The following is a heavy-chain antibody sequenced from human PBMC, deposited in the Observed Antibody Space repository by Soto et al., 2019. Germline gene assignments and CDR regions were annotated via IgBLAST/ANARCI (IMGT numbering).Heavy chain of an antibody. V-gene: IGHV4-34*01. CDR3: ARGPRLSTYYDFWSGYYPTYFDY. CDR2: INHSGST. Sequence: ASETLSLTCAVYGGSFSGYYWSWIRQPPGKGLEWIGEINHSGSTNYNPSLKSRVTISVDTSKNQFSLKLSSVTAADTAVYYCARGPRLSTYYDFWSGYYPTYFDYWGQGTLVTVSS. J-gene: IGHJ4*02. D-gene: IGHD3-3*01. CDR1: GGSFSGYY.